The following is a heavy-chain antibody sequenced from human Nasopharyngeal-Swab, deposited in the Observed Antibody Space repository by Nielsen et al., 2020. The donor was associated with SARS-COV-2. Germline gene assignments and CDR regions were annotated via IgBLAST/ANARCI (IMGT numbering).Heavy chain of an antibody. CDR2: ISSNGGST. V-gene: IGHV3-64*01. CDR3: ARTPLGYYYYYMDV. Sequence: VRDAEGHGLEYVSAISSNGGSTYYANSVKGRFTISRDNSKNTLYLQMGSLRAEDMAVYYCARTPLGYYYYYMDVWGKGTTVTVSS. J-gene: IGHJ6*03.